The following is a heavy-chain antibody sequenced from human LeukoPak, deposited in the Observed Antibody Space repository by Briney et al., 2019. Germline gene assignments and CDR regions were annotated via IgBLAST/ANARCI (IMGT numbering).Heavy chain of an antibody. CDR1: GFTFSSYS. CDR3: ARDHYGSGSAFDI. CDR2: ISSSSSYI. D-gene: IGHD3-10*01. V-gene: IGHV3-21*01. J-gene: IGHJ3*02. Sequence: GGSLRLSCAASGFTFSSYSMNWVRQAPGKGLEWVSSISSSSSYIHYADSVKGRFTISRDNAKNSLYLQMNSLRAEDTAVYYCARDHYGSGSAFDIWGQGAMVTVSS.